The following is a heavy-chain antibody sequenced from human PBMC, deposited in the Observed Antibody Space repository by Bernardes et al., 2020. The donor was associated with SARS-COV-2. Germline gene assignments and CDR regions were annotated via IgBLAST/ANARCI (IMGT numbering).Heavy chain of an antibody. Sequence: AAVQDSCKASGYTLSAYYMHWVRQAPGQGLEWMGWINPHSGGTNYAQKFQGRVTVTRDTSISTAYMELSRLTSDDTAVYYCARDLDRLYSGSRTDAFDIWGQGTMVTGSS. J-gene: IGHJ3*02. D-gene: IGHD1-26*01. CDR1: GYTLSAYY. V-gene: IGHV1-2*02. CDR2: INPHSGGT. CDR3: ARDLDRLYSGSRTDAFDI.